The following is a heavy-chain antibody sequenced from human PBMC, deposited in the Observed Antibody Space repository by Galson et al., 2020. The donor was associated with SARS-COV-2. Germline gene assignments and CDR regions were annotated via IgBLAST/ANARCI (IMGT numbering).Heavy chain of an antibody. CDR3: ATDRLWDCSRGIYYLRYFEY. V-gene: IGHV3-15*01. CDR2: IKTKTDGGTI. Sequence: GESLKISCAASGFTFNKAWMSWVRQTPGMGLEWVGRIKTKTDGGTIDYAAPVKGRFTISRDDSRDTLYLQMNNLKTEDTGVYYCATDRLWDCSRGIYYLRYFEYWGPGTLVPVSS. CDR1: GFTFNKAW. D-gene: IGHD2-8*02. J-gene: IGHJ4*02.